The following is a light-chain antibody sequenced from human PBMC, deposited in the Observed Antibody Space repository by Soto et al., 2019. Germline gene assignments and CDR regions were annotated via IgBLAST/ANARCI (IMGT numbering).Light chain of an antibody. Sequence: EIVLTQSPGTLSLSPGERATLSRRASQSVSSSYLAWYQQKPGQAPRLLIYGASSRATGIPDRFSGSGSGTDFTLTISRLEPEDFAVYYCQQCSSSPLAFGGGTKVDIK. CDR1: QSVSSSY. V-gene: IGKV3-20*01. CDR2: GAS. CDR3: QQCSSSPLA. J-gene: IGKJ4*01.